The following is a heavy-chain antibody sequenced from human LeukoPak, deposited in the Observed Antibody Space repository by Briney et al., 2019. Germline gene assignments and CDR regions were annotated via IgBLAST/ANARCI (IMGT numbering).Heavy chain of an antibody. Sequence: SQTLSLTCSVSGGSISSDNYYWTWIRQPAGKGLEWIGRFHTGGSANYNPSLKSLVTISVDTSKNQFSLRLNSVTAADTAIYYCAREEYYDDSGYYFRYFDSWGQGTLVTVSS. CDR2: FHTGGSA. V-gene: IGHV4-61*02. J-gene: IGHJ4*02. CDR3: AREEYYDDSGYYFRYFDS. D-gene: IGHD3-22*01. CDR1: GGSISSDNYY.